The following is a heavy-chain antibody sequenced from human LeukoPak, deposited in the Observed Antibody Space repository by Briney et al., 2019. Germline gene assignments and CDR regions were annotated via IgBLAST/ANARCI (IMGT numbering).Heavy chain of an antibody. V-gene: IGHV3-48*04. CDR3: AKDSSSWYYYGMDV. CDR2: ISSSSSTI. D-gene: IGHD6-13*01. J-gene: IGHJ6*02. Sequence: ISSSSSTIYYADSVKGRFTISRDNAKNSLYLQMNSLRAEDTALYYCAKDSSSWYYYGMDVWGQGTTVTVSS.